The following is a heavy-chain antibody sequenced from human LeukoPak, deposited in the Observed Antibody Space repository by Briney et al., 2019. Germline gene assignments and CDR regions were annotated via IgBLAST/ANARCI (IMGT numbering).Heavy chain of an antibody. CDR2: IYYSGST. D-gene: IGHD1-14*01. J-gene: IGHJ4*02. Sequence: SQTLSLTCTVSGGSVINGDYYWSWIRQPPGKGLEWIGYIYYSGSTYYNPSLKSRVTMSVDTSKNQFSLKLTSVTAADTAVYYCARDPGNPGAAFDYWGQGTLVTVSS. V-gene: IGHV4-30-4*08. CDR3: ARDPGNPGAAFDY. CDR1: GGSVINGDYY.